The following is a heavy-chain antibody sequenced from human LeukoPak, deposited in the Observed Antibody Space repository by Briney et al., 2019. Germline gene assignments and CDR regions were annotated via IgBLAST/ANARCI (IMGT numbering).Heavy chain of an antibody. J-gene: IGHJ4*02. V-gene: IGHV3-21*01. D-gene: IGHD2-2*01. CDR2: ISSSSTYI. CDR1: GFTFSSYS. CDR3: ARESYGVVVPAANDY. Sequence: GGSLRLSCAASGFTFSSYSMNWVRQAPGKGLEWVSSISSSSTYIYYADSVKGRFTISRDNAKNPLYLQMNSLRAEDTAVYYCARESYGVVVPAANDYWGQGTLVTVSS.